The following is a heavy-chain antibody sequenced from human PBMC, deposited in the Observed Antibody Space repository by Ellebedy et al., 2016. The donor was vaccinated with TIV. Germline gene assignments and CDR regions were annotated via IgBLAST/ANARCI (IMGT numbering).Heavy chain of an antibody. Sequence: GESLKISCAASGFSFPDYTIPWVRQAPGKSLEWVSSISSDSVYKYYADSVKGRFTISRDNAMKSLSLQMKSLRAEDTAVYYCAAGRSAAGEFDYWGRGTLVTVSS. CDR2: ISSDSVYK. CDR3: AAGRSAAGEFDY. CDR1: GFSFPDYT. V-gene: IGHV3-21*01. D-gene: IGHD6-13*01. J-gene: IGHJ4*02.